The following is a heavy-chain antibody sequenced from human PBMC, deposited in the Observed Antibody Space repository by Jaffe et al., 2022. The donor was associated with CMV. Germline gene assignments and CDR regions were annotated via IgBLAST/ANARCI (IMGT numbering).Heavy chain of an antibody. Sequence: QVQLVESGGGVVQPGRSLRLSCAASGFTFSSYGMHWVRQAPGKGLEWVAVIWYDGSNKYYADSVKGRFTISRDNSKNTLYLQMNSLRAEDTAVYYCARDILGGGSSGWLRRPDAFDIWGQGTMVTVSS. J-gene: IGHJ3*02. CDR2: IWYDGSNK. CDR3: ARDILGGGSSGWLRRPDAFDI. CDR1: GFTFSSYG. V-gene: IGHV3-33*08. D-gene: IGHD6-19*01.